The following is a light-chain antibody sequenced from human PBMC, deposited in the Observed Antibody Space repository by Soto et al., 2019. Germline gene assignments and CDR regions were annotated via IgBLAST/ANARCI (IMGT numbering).Light chain of an antibody. J-gene: IGLJ2*01. V-gene: IGLV2-23*02. Sequence: QSVLTQPASVSGSPGQSITISCTGTSSDVGNYNLVSWYQQHPGKAPKLMIYEVSKRPSGVSNRFSGSKSGNTASLTISGLHAEDEADYYCCSYAGTSTFVVFGGGTKLTVL. CDR3: CSYAGTSTFVV. CDR2: EVS. CDR1: SSDVGNYNL.